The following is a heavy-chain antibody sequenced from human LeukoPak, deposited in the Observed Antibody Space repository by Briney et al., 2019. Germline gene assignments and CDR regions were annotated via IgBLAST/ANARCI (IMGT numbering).Heavy chain of an antibody. D-gene: IGHD2-15*01. CDR2: INSDGSGT. V-gene: IGHV3-74*01. J-gene: IGHJ4*02. CDR1: GFTFSNYW. Sequence: GGSLRLSCAASGFTFSNYWMHWVRQAPGKGLVWVSRINSDGSGTGYADSVKGRFTISRGNAKNTLYLQMNSLRAEDTAVYYCAGRSAGNLEYWGKGTLVSVSS. CDR3: AGRSAGNLEY.